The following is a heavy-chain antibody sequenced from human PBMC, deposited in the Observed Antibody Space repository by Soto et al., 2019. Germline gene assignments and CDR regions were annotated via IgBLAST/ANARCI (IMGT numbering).Heavy chain of an antibody. CDR3: ARGRYGAY. CDR2: ISAHNGNT. Sequence: QVHLVQSGAEVKKPGASVKVSCKGSGYIFTTYGITWVRQAPGQGLEWMGWISAHNGNTNYAQKLQSRVTVTRDTSTSTAYMELRNLSSDDTAVYYCARGRYGAYWGQGALVTVSS. J-gene: IGHJ4*02. CDR1: GYIFTTYG. D-gene: IGHD3-10*01. V-gene: IGHV1-18*01.